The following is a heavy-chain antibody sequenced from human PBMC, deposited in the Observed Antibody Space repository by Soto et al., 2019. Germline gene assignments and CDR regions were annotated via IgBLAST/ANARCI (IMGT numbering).Heavy chain of an antibody. Sequence: SETLSLTCAVSGYSIGSGYYWAWIRQSPGKVLEWIGSSYHAGSVYYNPSINGRVALSMDTSKNHFFLKLTSVTAADTAVYYFARTFPYYGMDVWGQVTTVTVSS. CDR3: ARTFPYYGMDV. J-gene: IGHJ6*02. CDR2: SYHAGSV. CDR1: GYSIGSGYY. V-gene: IGHV4-38-2*01.